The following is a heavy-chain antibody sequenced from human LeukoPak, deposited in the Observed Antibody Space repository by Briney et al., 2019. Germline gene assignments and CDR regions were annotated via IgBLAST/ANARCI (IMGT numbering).Heavy chain of an antibody. CDR2: VNWEGGTT. J-gene: IGHJ4*02. Sequence: GGSLRLSCAASGFTFFDYAVHWVRQAPGEGLEWVSLVNWEGGTTYYADSVKGRFTISRDNNKNSLYLQMNSLRLEDTALYYCVKDIGPVTSSPRFDYWGQGTLVTVSS. D-gene: IGHD2-2*01. CDR1: GFTFFDYA. V-gene: IGHV3-43D*03. CDR3: VKDIGPVTSSPRFDY.